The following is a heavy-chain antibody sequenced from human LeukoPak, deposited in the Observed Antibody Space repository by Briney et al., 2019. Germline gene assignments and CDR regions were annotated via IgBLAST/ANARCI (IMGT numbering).Heavy chain of an antibody. J-gene: IGHJ4*02. CDR3: AKAGSYSPFDY. V-gene: IGHV3-30*18. CDR1: GFTFSSDG. Sequence: GGCLRLSCADSGFTFSSDGMHWVCQAPGKGLEWVAVISYDGSNKYYADSVKGRFTISRDNSKNTLYLQMNSLRAEDTAVYYCAKAGSYSPFDYWGQGTLVTVSS. D-gene: IGHD1-26*01. CDR2: ISYDGSNK.